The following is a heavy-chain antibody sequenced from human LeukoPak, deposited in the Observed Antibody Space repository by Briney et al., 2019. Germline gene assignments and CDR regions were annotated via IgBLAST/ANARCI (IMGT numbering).Heavy chain of an antibody. D-gene: IGHD3-10*01. J-gene: IGHJ6*02. Sequence: ASVKVSCKASGYTFTSYYMHWVRQAPGQGLEWMGIINPSGGSTSYAQKFQGRVTMTRDTSTSTIYMELSSLRSEDTAVYYCARSPMVRGGMDVWGQGTTVTVSS. CDR2: INPSGGST. V-gene: IGHV1-46*01. CDR3: ARSPMVRGGMDV. CDR1: GYTFTSYY.